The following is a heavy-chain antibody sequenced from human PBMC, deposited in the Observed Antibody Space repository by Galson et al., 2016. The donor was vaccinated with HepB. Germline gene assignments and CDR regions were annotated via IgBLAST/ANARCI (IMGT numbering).Heavy chain of an antibody. J-gene: IGHJ5*02. Sequence: SVKVSCKASGYSFSSYGVSWVRQAPGQGLEWMGWISAYNGNTEYAQDVQDRVTMSTDASTSTAYMELRSLRSEDTAGDYCTRDLSSGTPGPWGQGTLVTGS. V-gene: IGHV1-18*01. CDR2: ISAYNGNT. CDR3: TRDLSSGTPGP. D-gene: IGHD1-7*01. CDR1: GYSFSSYG.